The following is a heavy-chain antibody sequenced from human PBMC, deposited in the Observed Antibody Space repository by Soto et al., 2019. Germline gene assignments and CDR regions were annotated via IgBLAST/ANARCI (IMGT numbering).Heavy chain of an antibody. V-gene: IGHV6-1*01. CDR3: ARDRPYSSCWRVNNWFDP. Sequence: QVQLQQSGPGLVKPSQTLSLTCAISGDSVSSNSAAWNWIRQSPSRGLEWLGRTYYRSKWYNDYAVSVKSRITINPDTSKNQFSLQLNSVTPEDTAVYYCARDRPYSSCWRVNNWFDPWGQGTLVTVSS. CDR1: GDSVSSNSAA. CDR2: TYYRSKWYN. J-gene: IGHJ5*02. D-gene: IGHD6-19*01.